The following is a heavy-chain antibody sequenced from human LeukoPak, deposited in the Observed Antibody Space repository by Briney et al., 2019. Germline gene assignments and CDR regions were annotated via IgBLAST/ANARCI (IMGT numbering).Heavy chain of an antibody. CDR1: GFTFSDYG. V-gene: IGHV3-30*18. Sequence: GGSLRLSCAASGFTFSDYGMHWVRQAPGKGLEWVAVISNDGINKYSADSVKGRFTVSRDNSKNTLSLQMNSLSPEDTAMYYCVKSYGSSHYYYYGLDVWGQGTTVTVSS. CDR3: VKSYGSSHYYYYGLDV. CDR2: ISNDGINK. J-gene: IGHJ6*02. D-gene: IGHD3-10*01.